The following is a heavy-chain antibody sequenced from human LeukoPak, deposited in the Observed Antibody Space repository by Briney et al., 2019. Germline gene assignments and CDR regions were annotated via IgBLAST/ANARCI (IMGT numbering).Heavy chain of an antibody. CDR3: AREKADNDLDY. Sequence: GGSLRLSCAVSGFTFSSYKMNWVRQAPGKGLEWVSAISGDSSTIYYADSVKGRFIISRDNAKNSLFLQMNSLRAEDTAVYYYAREKADNDLDYWGQGTLVTVSS. V-gene: IGHV3-48*01. D-gene: IGHD3-3*01. CDR1: GFTFSSYK. J-gene: IGHJ4*02. CDR2: ISGDSSTI.